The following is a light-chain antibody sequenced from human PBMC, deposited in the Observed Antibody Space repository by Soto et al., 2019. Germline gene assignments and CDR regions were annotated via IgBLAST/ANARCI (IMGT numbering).Light chain of an antibody. Sequence: QSVLTQPPSVYGAPGQRVSISCTGSTSNIGAPYDVHWYQHLPGAAPKLLIYGDNNRPSWVPDRFSGSKSGTSASLAITSLQAEDEADYYCQSYDISLHNYVFGTGTKVTVL. CDR2: GDN. CDR3: QSYDISLHNYV. V-gene: IGLV1-40*01. J-gene: IGLJ1*01. CDR1: TSNIGAPYD.